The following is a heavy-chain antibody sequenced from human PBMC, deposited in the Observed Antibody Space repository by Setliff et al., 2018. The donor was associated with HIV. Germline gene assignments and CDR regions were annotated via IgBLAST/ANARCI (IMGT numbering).Heavy chain of an antibody. Sequence: LRLSCAASGFTFSSYWMNWVRQAPGKGLEWVSSMGGSSGDTYYADSVKGRFTISRDNTKNTLSLQMNSLGAEDTAIYYCANRLRSSNNWGQGTLVTVSS. D-gene: IGHD3-3*01. CDR2: MGGSSGDT. J-gene: IGHJ4*02. CDR3: ANRLRSSNN. V-gene: IGHV3-23*01. CDR1: GFTFSSYW.